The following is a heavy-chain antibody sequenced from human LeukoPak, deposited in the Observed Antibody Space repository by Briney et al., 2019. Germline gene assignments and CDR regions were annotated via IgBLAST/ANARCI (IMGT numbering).Heavy chain of an antibody. V-gene: IGHV3-21*01. D-gene: IGHD4-17*01. CDR1: GFTFSSYW. J-gene: IGHJ4*02. Sequence: PGGSLRLSCAASGFTFSSYWMHWVRQAPGKGLEWVSSISSSSSYIYYADSVKGRFTISRNNAKNSLYLQMNSLRAEDTAVYYCARAPMPTVTTYPLFDYWGQGTLVTVSS. CDR2: ISSSSSYI. CDR3: ARAPMPTVTTYPLFDY.